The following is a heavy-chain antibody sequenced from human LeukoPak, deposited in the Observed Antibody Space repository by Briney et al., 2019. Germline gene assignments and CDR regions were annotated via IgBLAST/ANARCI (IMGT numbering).Heavy chain of an antibody. Sequence: KPSETLSLTCTVSVSSISSYYWSWIRQPPGKGLEWIGYIYYSGSTNYNPSLKSRVTILVDTSKNQFSLKLSSVTAADTAVYYCARHDYGDYKGLDYWGQGTLVTVSS. V-gene: IGHV4-59*01. CDR1: VSSISSYY. CDR2: IYYSGST. CDR3: ARHDYGDYKGLDY. D-gene: IGHD4-17*01. J-gene: IGHJ4*02.